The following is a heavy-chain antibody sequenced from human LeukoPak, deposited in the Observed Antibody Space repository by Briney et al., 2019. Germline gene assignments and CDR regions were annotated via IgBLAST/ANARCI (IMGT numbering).Heavy chain of an antibody. CDR2: IKENGGER. CDR3: ARGYYYGLESNWFDP. J-gene: IGHJ5*02. D-gene: IGHD3-10*01. CDR1: GFPFSSYW. Sequence: PGGSLRLSCAASGFPFSSYWMNWVRQAPGKGLEWVANIKENGGERYYVDSVKGRFTISRDNANNSLYLKMNSLRAEDTAVYYCARGYYYGLESNWFDPWGQGTLVTVSS. V-gene: IGHV3-7*01.